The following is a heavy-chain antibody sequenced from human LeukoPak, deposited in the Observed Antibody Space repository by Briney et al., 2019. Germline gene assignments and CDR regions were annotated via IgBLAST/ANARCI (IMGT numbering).Heavy chain of an antibody. CDR3: ARGGDIVVVPAAILRAFDI. CDR1: GGSFSGYY. V-gene: IGHV4-34*01. D-gene: IGHD2-2*02. CDR2: INHSGST. Sequence: SQTLSLTCAVYGGSFSGYYWSWIRQPPGKGLEWIGEINHSGSTNYNPSLKSRVTISVDTSKNQFSLKLSSVTAADTAVYYCARGGDIVVVPAAILRAFDIWGQGTMVTVSS. J-gene: IGHJ3*02.